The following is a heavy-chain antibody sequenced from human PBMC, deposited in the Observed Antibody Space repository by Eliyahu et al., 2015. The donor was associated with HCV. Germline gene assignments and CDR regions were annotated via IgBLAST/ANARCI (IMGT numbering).Heavy chain of an antibody. J-gene: IGHJ4*02. CDR2: ISGDGRKK. CDR1: GFTFSDFA. CDR3: AKEREVRGVNDY. D-gene: IGHD3-10*01. V-gene: IGHV3-30*04. Sequence: QVQLVESGGGVVPPGTSLXLSCVGSGFTFSDFAIHWFRQPSGKGLEWVAVISGDGRKKYYTDSVNGRFTISRDNSKNTLYLQVDSLRPEDTAVYHCAKEREVRGVNDYWGQGTLVTVSS.